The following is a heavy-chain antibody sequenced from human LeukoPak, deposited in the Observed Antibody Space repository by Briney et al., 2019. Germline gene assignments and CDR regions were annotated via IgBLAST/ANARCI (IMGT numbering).Heavy chain of an antibody. Sequence: GGSLRLSCAASGFTFSSYALSWVRQAPGKGLEWVSAISGSGGSTYYADSVKGRFTISRDNSRNTLYLQMNSLRAEDTAVYYCAKDYYGDYLFDYWGQGTLVTASS. D-gene: IGHD4-17*01. V-gene: IGHV3-23*01. J-gene: IGHJ4*02. CDR2: ISGSGGST. CDR3: AKDYYGDYLFDY. CDR1: GFTFSSYA.